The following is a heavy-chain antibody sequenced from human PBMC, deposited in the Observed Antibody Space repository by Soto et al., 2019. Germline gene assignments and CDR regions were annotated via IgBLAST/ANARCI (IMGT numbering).Heavy chain of an antibody. V-gene: IGHV3-21*01. J-gene: IGHJ4*02. Sequence: GGPLRLSCCASGFTFSSHAMNWVRQTQEKGLEWVSSISSTSTYTHYADSVKGRFTISRDNANNSLFLQMNSLRAEDTAIYYCARDLALAGNYWGQGALVTVSS. CDR1: GFTFSSHA. CDR3: ARDLALAGNY. D-gene: IGHD6-19*01. CDR2: ISSTSTYT.